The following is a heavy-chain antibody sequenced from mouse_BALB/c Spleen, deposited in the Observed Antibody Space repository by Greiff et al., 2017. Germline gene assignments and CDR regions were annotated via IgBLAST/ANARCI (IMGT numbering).Heavy chain of an antibody. CDR3: ARYSSGYPYAMDY. V-gene: IGHV1-18*01. CDR1: GYTFTDYN. Sequence: VQLQQSGPELVKPGASVKIPCKASGYTFTDYNMDWVKQSHGKSLEWIGDINPNNGGTIYNQKFKGKATLTVDKSSSTAYMELRSLTSEDTAVYYCARYSSGYPYAMDYWGQGTSVTVSS. D-gene: IGHD3-1*01. J-gene: IGHJ4*01. CDR2: INPNNGGT.